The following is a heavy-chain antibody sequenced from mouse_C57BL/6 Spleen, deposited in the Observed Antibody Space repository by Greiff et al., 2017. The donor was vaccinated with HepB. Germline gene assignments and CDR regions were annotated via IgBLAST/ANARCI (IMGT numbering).Heavy chain of an antibody. CDR3: ARGDYSNYFDY. J-gene: IGHJ2*01. CDR2: IDPSDSYT. D-gene: IGHD2-5*01. V-gene: IGHV1-59*01. Sequence: QVQLQQPGAELVRPGTSVKLSCKASGYTFTSYWMHWVNQRPGQGLEWIGVIDPSDSYTNYNQKFKGKATLTVDTSSSTAYMQLSSLTSEDSAVYYCARGDYSNYFDYWGQGTTLTVSS. CDR1: GYTFTSYW.